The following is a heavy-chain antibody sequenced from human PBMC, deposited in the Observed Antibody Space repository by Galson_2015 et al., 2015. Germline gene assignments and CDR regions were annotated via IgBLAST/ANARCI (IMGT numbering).Heavy chain of an antibody. V-gene: IGHV3-74*01. D-gene: IGHD2-15*01. Sequence: SLRLSCAASGFTFSRYWMHWVRQAPGKGLVWVSRINSDGRSTSYADSVKGRLTISRDNAKNTLYLQMNSLRAEDTAVYYCARGWGSVVVASNWFDPWGQGTLVTVSS. CDR2: INSDGRST. CDR3: ARGWGSVVVASNWFDP. J-gene: IGHJ5*02. CDR1: GFTFSRYW.